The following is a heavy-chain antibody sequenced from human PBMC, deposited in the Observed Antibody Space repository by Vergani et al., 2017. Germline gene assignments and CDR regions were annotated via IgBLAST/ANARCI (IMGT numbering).Heavy chain of an antibody. CDR3: ARSGVVVPAAIGGWFDP. Sequence: QVQLVQSGAEVKKPGSSVKVSCKASGGTFSSYTTSWVRQAPGQGLEWMGRIIPILGIANYAQKFQGRVTITADKSTSTAYMELSSLRSEDTAVYYCARSGVVVPAAIGGWFDPWGQGTLVTVSS. CDR2: IIPILGIA. J-gene: IGHJ5*01. D-gene: IGHD2-2*02. V-gene: IGHV1-69*02. CDR1: GGTFSSYT.